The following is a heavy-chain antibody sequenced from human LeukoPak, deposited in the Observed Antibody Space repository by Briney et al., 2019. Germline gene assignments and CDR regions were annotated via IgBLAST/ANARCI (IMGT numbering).Heavy chain of an antibody. CDR3: ARAGHYDFWSGYYVPGNYYYYYMDV. CDR2: MNPNSGNT. V-gene: IGHV1-8*03. Sequence: GSVKVSCKASGYTFTSYDINWVRQATGQGLEWMGWMNPNSGNTGYAQKFQGRVTITRNTSISTAYMELRSLRSDDTAVYYCARAGHYDFWSGYYVPGNYYYYYMDVWGKGTTVTVSS. J-gene: IGHJ6*03. D-gene: IGHD3-3*01. CDR1: GYTFTSYD.